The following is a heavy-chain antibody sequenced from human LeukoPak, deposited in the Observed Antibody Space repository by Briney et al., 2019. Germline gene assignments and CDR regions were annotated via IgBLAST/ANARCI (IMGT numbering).Heavy chain of an antibody. CDR2: ITGSGDNT. D-gene: IGHD1-14*01. Sequence: KTGGSLRLSCAASGFTFSSYVMSWVRQAPGKGLEWVSAITGSGDNTYYADSVKGRFTIPRDNSKNTLYLQMNSLRAEDTAVYYCARDPRRGNHGNYWGQGTLVTVSS. CDR3: ARDPRRGNHGNY. CDR1: GFTFSSYV. V-gene: IGHV3-23*01. J-gene: IGHJ4*02.